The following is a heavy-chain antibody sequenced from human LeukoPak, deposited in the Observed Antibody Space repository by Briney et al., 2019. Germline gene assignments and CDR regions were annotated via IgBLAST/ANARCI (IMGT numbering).Heavy chain of an antibody. D-gene: IGHD2-15*01. CDR1: GYTFTSYG. Sequence: VASVKVSCKASGYTFTSYGISWVRQAPGQGLGWMGWISAYNGNTNYAQKLQGRVTMTTDTSTSTAYMELRSLRSDDTAVYYCARAARYCSGGSCYPRNYYYYYMDVWGKGTTVTVSS. CDR2: ISAYNGNT. J-gene: IGHJ6*03. CDR3: ARAARYCSGGSCYPRNYYYYYMDV. V-gene: IGHV1-18*01.